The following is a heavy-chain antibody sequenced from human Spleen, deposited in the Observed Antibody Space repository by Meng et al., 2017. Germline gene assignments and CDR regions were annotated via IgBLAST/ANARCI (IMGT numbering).Heavy chain of an antibody. J-gene: IGHJ4*02. Sequence: GEWVASGGGLVKPGGSLRLPCAASGFTFSDYYMSWIRQAPGKGLEWVSYISSSGSTIYYADSVKGRFTISRDNAKNSLYLQMNSLRAEDTAVYYCARGYDFWSGYYDYWGQGTLVTVSS. CDR1: GFTFSDYY. CDR3: ARGYDFWSGYYDY. D-gene: IGHD3-3*01. V-gene: IGHV3-11*01. CDR2: ISSSGSTI.